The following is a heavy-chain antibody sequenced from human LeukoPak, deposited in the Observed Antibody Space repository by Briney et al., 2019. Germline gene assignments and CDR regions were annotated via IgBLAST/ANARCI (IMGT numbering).Heavy chain of an antibody. Sequence: GESLKIPCKGSGYSFTSYWIGWLGQLPGKGLEGMGIIFAGDVDTRYRPSFQGEVTTPADKSITTAFLKWRSLKASDTAMYYCGRGLSDCSSPSCYGVNWFDPWGQGTLVTVSS. CDR2: IFAGDVDT. J-gene: IGHJ5*02. CDR3: GRGLSDCSSPSCYGVNWFDP. CDR1: GYSFTSYW. D-gene: IGHD2-2*01. V-gene: IGHV5-51*01.